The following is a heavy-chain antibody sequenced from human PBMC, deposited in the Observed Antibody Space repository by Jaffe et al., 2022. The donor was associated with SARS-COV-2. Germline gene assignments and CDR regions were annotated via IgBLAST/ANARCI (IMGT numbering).Heavy chain of an antibody. D-gene: IGHD5-12*01. CDR3: AKEGDGYNWAY. J-gene: IGHJ4*02. CDR1: GFTFSSYG. V-gene: IGHV3-30*18. Sequence: QVQLVESGGGVVQPGRSLRLSCAASGFTFSSYGMHWVRQAPGKGLEWVAVISYDGSNKYYADSVKGRFTISRDNSKNTLYLQMNSLRAEDTAVYYCAKEGDGYNWAYWGQGTLVTVSS. CDR2: ISYDGSNK.